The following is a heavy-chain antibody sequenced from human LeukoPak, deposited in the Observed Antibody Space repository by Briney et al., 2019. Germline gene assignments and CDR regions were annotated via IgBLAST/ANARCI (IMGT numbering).Heavy chain of an antibody. CDR3: ARERRVAAAPTKDY. D-gene: IGHD6-13*01. CDR1: EFTFSSYG. J-gene: IGHJ4*02. V-gene: IGHV3-33*01. CDR2: IWYDGSNK. Sequence: GGSLRLSCAASEFTFSSYGMHWVRQAPGKGLEWVAVIWYDGSNKYFADSVKGRFTISRDNSKNTLYLQMNSLRAEDTAVYYCARERRVAAAPTKDYWGQGTLVTVSS.